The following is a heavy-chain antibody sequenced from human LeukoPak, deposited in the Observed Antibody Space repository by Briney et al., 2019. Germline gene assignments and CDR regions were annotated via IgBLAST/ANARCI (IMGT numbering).Heavy chain of an antibody. CDR1: GYTFTSYA. J-gene: IGHJ5*02. CDR3: ASSPPPWNEHDWFDP. V-gene: IGHV1-3*01. CDR2: INAGNGNT. D-gene: IGHD1-1*01. Sequence: ASVKVSCKASGYTFTSYAMHWVRQAPGQRLEWMGWINAGNGNTKYSQEFQGRVTMTTDTSTSTAYMELRSLRSDDTAVYYCASSPPPWNEHDWFDPWGQGTLVTVSS.